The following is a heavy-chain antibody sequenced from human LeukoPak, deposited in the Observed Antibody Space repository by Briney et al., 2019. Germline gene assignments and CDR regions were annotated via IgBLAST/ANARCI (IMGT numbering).Heavy chain of an antibody. V-gene: IGHV3-30*04. Sequence: GGSLRLSSVASGFSFSDYAMHWVRQAPGKGLEWVAVISADGRDKYCIDSVRGRFTISRDNSKTTVFLQMNSLEVEDTAVYYCATPLTSKWSSSWYSGHFDYWGQGALVTVPS. D-gene: IGHD6-13*01. CDR3: ATPLTSKWSSSWYSGHFDY. J-gene: IGHJ4*02. CDR2: ISADGRDK. CDR1: GFSFSDYA.